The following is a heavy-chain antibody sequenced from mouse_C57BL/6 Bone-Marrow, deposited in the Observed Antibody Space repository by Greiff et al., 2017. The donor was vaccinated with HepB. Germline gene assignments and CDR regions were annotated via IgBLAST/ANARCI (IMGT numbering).Heavy chain of an antibody. D-gene: IGHD2-5*01. CDR2: FSPGSGSI. J-gene: IGHJ3*01. CDR1: GYTFTEYT. CDR3: ARHSHSNYRAWFAY. Sequence: QVQLQQSGAELVKPGASVKLSCKASGYTFTEYTIHWLRQGSGQGLEWIGWFSPGSGSIKYNEKFKDKATLTADKSSSKVYMELSRLTSEDSAVYFCARHSHSNYRAWFAYWGQGTLVTVSA. V-gene: IGHV1-62-2*01.